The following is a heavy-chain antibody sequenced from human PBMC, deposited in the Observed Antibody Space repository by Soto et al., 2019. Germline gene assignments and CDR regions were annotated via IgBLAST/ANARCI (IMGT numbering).Heavy chain of an antibody. CDR2: IDPSDSYT. J-gene: IGHJ6*02. CDR1: GYMFTNYW. V-gene: IGHV5-10-1*01. D-gene: IGHD2-21*02. Sequence: GESLKISCQGSGYMFTNYWINWARQVPGGGLEWMGRIDPSDSYTKYNPSFQGLVTISADKSTSTAFLQWSSLRASDTAVYYCASHNFFCGGDCNSSGTDVWCQWTTVTLS. CDR3: ASHNFFCGGDCNSSGTDV.